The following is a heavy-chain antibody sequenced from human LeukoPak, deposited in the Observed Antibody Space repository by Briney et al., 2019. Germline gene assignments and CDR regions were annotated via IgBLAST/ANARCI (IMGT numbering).Heavy chain of an antibody. Sequence: KPGESLKISCKGSGYNFTNYWIGWVRQMPGKGLEWMGIIYPGGSDTTYSPSFQGQVTISADKSISTAYLQWSSLKASDTAMYYCARRRDGYNYVGTDYWGQGTLVTVSS. D-gene: IGHD5-24*01. CDR3: ARRRDGYNYVGTDY. J-gene: IGHJ4*02. CDR2: IYPGGSDT. V-gene: IGHV5-51*03. CDR1: GYNFTNYW.